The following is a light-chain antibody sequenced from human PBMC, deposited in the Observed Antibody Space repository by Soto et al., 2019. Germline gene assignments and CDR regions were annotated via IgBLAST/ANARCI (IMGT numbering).Light chain of an antibody. CDR1: SSDVGGDNY. Sequence: QSALTQPPSAFGSPGQSVTISCTGTSSDVGGDNYVSWYQQHPGKAPKLMISEVSKRPSGVPDRFSGSKSGNTASLTVSGLQAEDEADYYCSSFAGNNNLVFGGGTKLTVL. V-gene: IGLV2-8*01. CDR2: EVS. J-gene: IGLJ2*01. CDR3: SSFAGNNNLV.